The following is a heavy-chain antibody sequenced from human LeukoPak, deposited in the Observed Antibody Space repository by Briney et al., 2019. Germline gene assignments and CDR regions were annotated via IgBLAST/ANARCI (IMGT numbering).Heavy chain of an antibody. V-gene: IGHV3-21*01. Sequence: GGSLRLSCAASGFTFSSYSMNWVRQAPGKGLEWVSSISSSSSYIYYADSVKGRFTISRDNAKNSLYLQMNSLRAEDTAVYYCARVAELSSSPIDYWGQGTLVTVSS. J-gene: IGHJ4*02. CDR1: GFTFSSYS. D-gene: IGHD6-13*01. CDR3: ARVAELSSSPIDY. CDR2: ISSSSSYI.